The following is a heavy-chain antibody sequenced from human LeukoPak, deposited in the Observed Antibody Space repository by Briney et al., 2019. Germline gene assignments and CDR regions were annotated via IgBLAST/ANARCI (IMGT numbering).Heavy chain of an antibody. CDR1: GTSFNDYY. CDR3: ARGRAYYDHDNWFDL. J-gene: IGHJ5*02. V-gene: IGHV4-34*01. Sequence: PSKTLSLTCAVYGTSFNDYYWSWIRHSPPKGLEWIGEVNPSGSAKYNPSLKSRVTISADKSKNQYFLMLSPVAAADSGDYYCARGRAYYDHDNWFDLWGQGTQVTVSS. CDR2: VNPSGSA. D-gene: IGHD3-22*01.